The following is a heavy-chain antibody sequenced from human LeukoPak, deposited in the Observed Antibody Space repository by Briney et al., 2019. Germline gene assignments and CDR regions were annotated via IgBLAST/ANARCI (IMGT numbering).Heavy chain of an antibody. CDR3: ARGYCSSTSCYRRNWFDP. Sequence: SETLSLTCAVYGGSFSAYYWSWIRQPPGKGLEWIGEINHSGSTSYNPSLKSRVTISVDTSKNQFSLKLSSVTAADTAVYYCARGYCSSTSCYRRNWFDPWGQGTLVTVSS. V-gene: IGHV4-34*01. CDR1: GGSFSAYY. J-gene: IGHJ5*02. CDR2: INHSGST. D-gene: IGHD2-2*01.